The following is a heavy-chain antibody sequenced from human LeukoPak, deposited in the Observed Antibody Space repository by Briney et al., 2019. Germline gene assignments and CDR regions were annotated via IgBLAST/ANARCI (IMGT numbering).Heavy chain of an antibody. D-gene: IGHD5-12*01. J-gene: IGHJ4*02. V-gene: IGHV3-33*06. CDR2: IWYDGSNK. CDR3: AKAERFSGTKTPDY. Sequence: GRSLRLSCAASGFTFSSYGMHWVRQAPGKGLEWVAVIWYDGSNKYYADSVKGRFTISRDNSKNTLYLQMNSLRAEDTAVYYCAKAERFSGTKTPDYWGQGTLVIVSS. CDR1: GFTFSSYG.